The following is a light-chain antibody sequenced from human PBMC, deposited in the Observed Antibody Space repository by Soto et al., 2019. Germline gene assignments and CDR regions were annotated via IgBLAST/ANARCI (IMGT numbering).Light chain of an antibody. J-gene: IGKJ2*01. Sequence: DIQMTQSPSSLSASVGDRVTITCRASQGIRNDLSWYQQKPGKAPKRLIYAASSLQSGVPSRFSGSGSGTEFTLTISSLQPEDFATYYCLQHNSYPWYTFGQGTKLEIK. CDR1: QGIRND. V-gene: IGKV1-17*01. CDR2: AAS. CDR3: LQHNSYPWYT.